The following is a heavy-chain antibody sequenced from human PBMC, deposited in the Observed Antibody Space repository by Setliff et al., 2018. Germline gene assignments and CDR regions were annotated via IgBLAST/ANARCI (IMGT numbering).Heavy chain of an antibody. Sequence: GSLRLSCAASGSTFSSYAMSWVRQAPGKGLEWVSAISGSGGSTYYADSGKGRFTISRDNSKNTLYLQMNSLRAEDTAVYYCANPTRGTYHYNGMDVWGQGTTVTVSS. J-gene: IGHJ6*02. CDR3: ANPTRGTYHYNGMDV. D-gene: IGHD1-1*01. CDR1: GSTFSSYA. V-gene: IGHV3-23*01. CDR2: ISGSGGST.